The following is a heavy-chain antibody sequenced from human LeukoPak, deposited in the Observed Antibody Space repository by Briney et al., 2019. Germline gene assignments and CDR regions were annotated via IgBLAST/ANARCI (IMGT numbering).Heavy chain of an antibody. CDR2: IYGGVNT. D-gene: IGHD1-1*01. CDR3: AKSPKTGFLFDY. J-gene: IGHJ4*02. V-gene: IGHV3-66*01. Sequence: GGSLRLSCAASGFTVSSNYMGWVRQAPGKGLDWVSVIYGGVNTVYADSVQGRFTISRDNSKNTLFLEMNSLRAEDTAVYYCAKSPKTGFLFDYWGKGTLVTVSS. CDR1: GFTVSSNY.